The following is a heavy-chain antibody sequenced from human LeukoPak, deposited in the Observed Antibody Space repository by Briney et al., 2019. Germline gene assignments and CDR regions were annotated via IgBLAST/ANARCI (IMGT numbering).Heavy chain of an antibody. Sequence: PGGSLRLSCAASGFIFSGHGMHWVRQAPGKGLEWVAFIRYDGSDKYYADSVKGRFTISRDNSKNTLYLQMNSLRAEDTAIYYCAKDLYGDYGGIDYWGQGTLVTVSS. V-gene: IGHV3-30*02. CDR1: GFIFSGHG. D-gene: IGHD4-17*01. CDR3: AKDLYGDYGGIDY. J-gene: IGHJ4*02. CDR2: IRYDGSDK.